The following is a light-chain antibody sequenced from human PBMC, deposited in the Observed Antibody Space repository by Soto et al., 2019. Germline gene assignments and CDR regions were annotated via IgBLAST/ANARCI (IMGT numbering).Light chain of an antibody. V-gene: IGLV1-40*01. CDR3: LSYVSSVSGAV. CDR2: GNS. J-gene: IGLJ2*01. Sequence: QSVLTQPPSVSGAPGQRVTISFTGSSSNIGAGYDVHWYQQLPGTAPNLLIYGNSHRPSGVPDRFSGSKSGTSASLAITGLQAEVEADYYCLSYVSSVSGAVFGGGGKLTVL. CDR1: SSNIGAGYD.